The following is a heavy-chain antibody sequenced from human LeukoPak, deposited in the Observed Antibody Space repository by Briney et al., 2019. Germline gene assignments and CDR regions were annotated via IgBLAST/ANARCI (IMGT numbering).Heavy chain of an antibody. Sequence: PSHTLSLTCTVSGGSISSGDYYWSWIRQPPGKGLEWLWYIYYSGSTYYNPSLKSRVTISVDTSENQFSLKLSSVTAADTAVYYCARGGPRPKYYDWGQGTLVTVSS. CDR2: IYYSGST. CDR3: ARGGPRPKYYD. D-gene: IGHD3-10*01. J-gene: IGHJ4*02. V-gene: IGHV4-30-4*01. CDR1: GGSISSGDYY.